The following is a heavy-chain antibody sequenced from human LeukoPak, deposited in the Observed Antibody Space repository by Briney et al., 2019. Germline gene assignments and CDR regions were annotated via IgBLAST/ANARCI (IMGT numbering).Heavy chain of an antibody. D-gene: IGHD5-24*01. CDR2: INSGGST. Sequence: SETLSLTCTVSGGSLSSYYWTWFRLPPGKRLEWIGYINSGGSTSFNPSLESRVTMSVDTSRNQFSLKVTTVTAADTAMYSCARGKMPTVGAWAFDIWGQGKMVTVSS. J-gene: IGHJ3*02. CDR3: ARGKMPTVGAWAFDI. V-gene: IGHV4-4*09. CDR1: GGSLSSYY.